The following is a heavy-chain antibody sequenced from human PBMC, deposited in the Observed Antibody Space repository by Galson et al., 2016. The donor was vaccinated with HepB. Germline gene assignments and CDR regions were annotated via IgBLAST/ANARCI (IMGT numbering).Heavy chain of an antibody. CDR1: GRSVSRGSYY. V-gene: IGHV4-39*07. CDR3: ASTWGY. CDR2: ANYSGNT. D-gene: IGHD7-27*01. Sequence: SETLSLTCTVSGRSVSRGSYYWGWIRQPPGKGLEWIGSANYSGNTHYNPTLKSRVTISIDASKSQVSLKLTSVTVADTAVYYCASTWGYWGQGTLVTVSS. J-gene: IGHJ4*02.